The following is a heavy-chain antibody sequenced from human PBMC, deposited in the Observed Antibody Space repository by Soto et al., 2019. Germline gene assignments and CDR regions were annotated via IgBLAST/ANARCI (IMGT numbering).Heavy chain of an antibody. CDR3: ARRLYYDSSGFEGGGMDV. CDR1: GGSISSSSYY. CDR2: IYYSGST. D-gene: IGHD3-22*01. Sequence: PSETLSLTCTVPGGSISSSSYYWGWIRQPPGKGLEWIGSIYYSGSTYYNPSLKSRVTISVDTSKNQFSLKLSSVTAADTAVYYCARRLYYDSSGFEGGGMDVWGQGTTVT. V-gene: IGHV4-39*01. J-gene: IGHJ6*02.